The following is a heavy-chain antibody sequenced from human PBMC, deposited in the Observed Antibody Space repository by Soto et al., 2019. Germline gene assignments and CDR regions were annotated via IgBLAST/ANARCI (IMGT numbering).Heavy chain of an antibody. CDR3: ARDRWNREYCSSTSCYLNYYGMDD. Sequence: PGGSLRLSCAASGFTFSSYSMNWVRQAPGKGLEWVSSISSSSSYIYYADSVKGRFTISRDNAKNSLYLQMNSLRAEDTAVYYCARDRWNREYCSSTSCYLNYYGMDDWGPGTTVTVSS. V-gene: IGHV3-21*01. CDR2: ISSSSSYI. J-gene: IGHJ6*02. CDR1: GFTFSSYS. D-gene: IGHD2-2*01.